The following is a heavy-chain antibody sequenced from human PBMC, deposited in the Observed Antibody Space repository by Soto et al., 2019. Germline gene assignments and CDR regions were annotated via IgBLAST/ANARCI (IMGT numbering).Heavy chain of an antibody. V-gene: IGHV3-33*01. CDR2: IWYDGSNK. J-gene: IGHJ4*02. CDR1: GFTFSSYG. CDR3: ARPRDITVAGAFFDY. Sequence: QVQLVESGGGVVQPGRSLRLSCAASGFTFSSYGMHWVRQAPGKGLEWVAVIWYDGSNKYYADSVTGRFTISRDNSKSTLYLQMNSLRAEDTAVYYCARPRDITVAGAFFDYWGQGTLVTVSS. D-gene: IGHD6-19*01.